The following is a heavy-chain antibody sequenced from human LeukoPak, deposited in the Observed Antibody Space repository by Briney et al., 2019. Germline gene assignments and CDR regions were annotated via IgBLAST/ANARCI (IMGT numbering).Heavy chain of an antibody. Sequence: ASVKVSCKASGYTFTSYAMHRVRQAPGKRLEWMGWINAGNGNTKYSQKFQGRVTITRDTSASTAYMELSSLRSEDTAVYYCARSRGYSYGWYFDYWGQGTLVTVSS. J-gene: IGHJ4*02. CDR3: ARSRGYSYGWYFDY. V-gene: IGHV1-3*01. D-gene: IGHD5-18*01. CDR2: INAGNGNT. CDR1: GYTFTSYA.